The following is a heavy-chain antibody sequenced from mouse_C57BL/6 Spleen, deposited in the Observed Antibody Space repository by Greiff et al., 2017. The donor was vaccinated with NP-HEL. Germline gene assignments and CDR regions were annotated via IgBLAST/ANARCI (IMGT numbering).Heavy chain of an antibody. CDR2: ISSGSSTI. CDR3: ARDEGYAMNY. Sequence: EVKLVESGGGLVKPGGSLKLSCAASGFTFSDYGMHWVRQAPEKGLEWVAYISSGSSTIYYADTVKGRFTISRDNAKNTLFLQMTSLRSEETAMYYCARDEGYAMNYWGQGTSVTVSS. V-gene: IGHV5-17*01. J-gene: IGHJ4*01. CDR1: GFTFSDYG.